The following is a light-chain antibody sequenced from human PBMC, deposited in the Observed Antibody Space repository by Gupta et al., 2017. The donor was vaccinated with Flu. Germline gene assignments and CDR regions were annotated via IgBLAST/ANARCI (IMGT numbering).Light chain of an antibody. CDR1: SSDIGSYNY. V-gene: IGLV2-14*01. Sequence: QSALTQPASVSGSPGQSITISCTGTSSDIGSYNYVSWYQHHPGQPPKLLIYGVTNRPSGVSNRFSASTSGDTASLTISGLQAEDEADYYCSSCISGSTLVFGGGTKLTVL. J-gene: IGLJ2*01. CDR2: GVT. CDR3: SSCISGSTLV.